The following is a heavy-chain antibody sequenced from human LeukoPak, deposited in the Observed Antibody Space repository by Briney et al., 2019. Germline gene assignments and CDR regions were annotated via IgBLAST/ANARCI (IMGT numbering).Heavy chain of an antibody. Sequence: PGGSLRLSCAASGFTFSSYAMSWVRQAPGKGLEWVSAISGSGGSTYYADSVKGRFTISRDNSKNTLYLQMNSLRAEDTAVYYCAKEEHSSDWYGLYYFDYWGQGTLATVSS. CDR2: ISGSGGST. CDR1: GFTFSSYA. D-gene: IGHD6-19*01. CDR3: AKEEHSSDWYGLYYFDY. J-gene: IGHJ4*02. V-gene: IGHV3-23*01.